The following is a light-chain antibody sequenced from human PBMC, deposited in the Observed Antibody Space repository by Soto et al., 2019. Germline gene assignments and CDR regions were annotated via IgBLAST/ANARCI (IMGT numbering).Light chain of an antibody. V-gene: IGKV3-15*01. J-gene: IGKJ1*01. CDR3: QQYNNWPRT. CDR1: QSVSRK. Sequence: VMTPSPAPPSLSPGERATLSCRASQSVSRKLAWYQQTRGQAPRLLIYGASTRATGIPARFSGSGSGTEFTLTISSLQSEDFAVYYCQQYNNWPRTFGQGTKV. CDR2: GAS.